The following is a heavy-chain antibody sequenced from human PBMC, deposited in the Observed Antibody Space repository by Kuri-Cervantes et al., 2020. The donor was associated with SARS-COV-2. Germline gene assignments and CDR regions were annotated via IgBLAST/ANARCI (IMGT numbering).Heavy chain of an antibody. V-gene: IGHV3-74*01. D-gene: IGHD6-19*01. CDR2: INSDGSST. J-gene: IGHJ4*02. Sequence: GESLKISCAASGFTFSSYWMHWVRQAPGKGLVWVSRINSDGSSTSYADSVKGRFTISRDNAKNTLYLQMISLRAEDTAVYYCARSSGWYDYWGQGTLVTVSS. CDR1: GFTFSSYW. CDR3: ARSSGWYDY.